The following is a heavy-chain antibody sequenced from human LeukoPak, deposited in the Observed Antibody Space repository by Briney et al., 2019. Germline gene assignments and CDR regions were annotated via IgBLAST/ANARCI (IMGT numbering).Heavy chain of an antibody. CDR3: ASVPYDILTGYPGAGDYFDY. J-gene: IGHJ4*02. CDR1: SGSISSGGYY. D-gene: IGHD3-9*01. V-gene: IGHV4-39*07. Sequence: SQTLSLTCTVSSGSISSGGYYWGWIRQPPGKGLEWIGSIYYSGSTYYNPSLKSRVTISVDTSKNQFSLKLSSVAAADTAVYYCASVPYDILTGYPGAGDYFDYWGQGTLVTVSS. CDR2: IYYSGST.